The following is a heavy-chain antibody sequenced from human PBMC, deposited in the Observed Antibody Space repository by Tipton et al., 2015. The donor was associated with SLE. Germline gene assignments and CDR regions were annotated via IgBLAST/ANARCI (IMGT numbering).Heavy chain of an antibody. Sequence: VQLVQSGGGLVQPGRSLRLSCAASGFNFDEYAMHWVRQAPGKGLEWVSGISWNSGSIGYADSVKGRFTISRDNAKNSLYLQMNSLRVEDTALYYCSKDIQTHSIAVAEVYFDYWGQGTLVTVSS. CDR3: SKDIQTHSIAVAEVYFDY. CDR2: ISWNSGSI. V-gene: IGHV3-9*01. J-gene: IGHJ4*02. CDR1: GFNFDEYA. D-gene: IGHD6-19*01.